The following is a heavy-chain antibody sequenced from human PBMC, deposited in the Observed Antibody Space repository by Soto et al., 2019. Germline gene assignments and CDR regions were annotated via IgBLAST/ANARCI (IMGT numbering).Heavy chain of an antibody. V-gene: IGHV4-31*01. CDR1: GGSISSGGYY. J-gene: IGHJ4*02. CDR3: ARAAPRARTFDY. CDR2: IYYSGST. Sequence: QVQLQESGPGLVKPSQTLSLTCTVSGGSISSGGYYWSWIRQHPGKGLEWMGHIYYSGSTSYNPSPTSPVTISVDTPTPPFSPQLSSLTAAATAVSYCARAAPRARTFDYWGPGTVLTVSS.